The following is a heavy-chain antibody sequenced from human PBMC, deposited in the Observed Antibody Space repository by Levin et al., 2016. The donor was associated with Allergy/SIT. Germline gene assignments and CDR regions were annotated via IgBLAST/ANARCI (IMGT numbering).Heavy chain of an antibody. J-gene: IGHJ6*02. D-gene: IGHD2-15*01. Sequence: WVRQAPGQRLEWMGWINAGNGNTKYSQKFQGRVTITRDTSASTAYMELSSLRSEDTAVYYCARDEGYCSGGSCSTGPMDVWGQGTTVTVSS. CDR2: INAGNGNT. V-gene: IGHV1-3*01. CDR3: ARDEGYCSGGSCSTGPMDV.